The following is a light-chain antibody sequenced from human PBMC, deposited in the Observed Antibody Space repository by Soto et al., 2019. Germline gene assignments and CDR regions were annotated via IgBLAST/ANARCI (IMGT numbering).Light chain of an antibody. J-gene: IGLJ1*01. CDR3: QAWDKYTYV. CDR1: KLGNKY. Sequence: SYELTQPPSVSVSPGQTASITCSGDKLGNKYASWYQQKPGQSPVLVIYQNNKRPSGIPERFSGSNSGNTATLTISGTQPLDEDDFYCQAWDKYTYVFGPGTKVTVL. V-gene: IGLV3-1*01. CDR2: QNN.